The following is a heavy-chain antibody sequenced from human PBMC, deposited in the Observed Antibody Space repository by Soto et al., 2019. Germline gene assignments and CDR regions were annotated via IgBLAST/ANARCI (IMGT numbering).Heavy chain of an antibody. CDR1: GGSISSYY. J-gene: IGHJ6*03. Sequence: SETLSLTCTVSGGSISSYYWSWIRQPPGKGLEWIGYIYYSGSTNYNPSLKSRVTISVDTSKNQFSLKLSSVTAADTAVYYCARVSTDYEEPMDVWGKGTTVTVSS. V-gene: IGHV4-59*08. D-gene: IGHD4-17*01. CDR2: IYYSGST. CDR3: ARVSTDYEEPMDV.